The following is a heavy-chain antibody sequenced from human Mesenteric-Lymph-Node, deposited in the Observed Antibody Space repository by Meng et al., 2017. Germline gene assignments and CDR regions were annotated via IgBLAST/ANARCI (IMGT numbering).Heavy chain of an antibody. CDR3: AKGLRGTYDY. Sequence: EVQLLESGGGLVQPGGSLRLSCTASGFNLSNYAITWVRQAPGKGLEWTSSISGSDGSTYYADSVKGRFTISRDNSKNTLYLQMNSLRAEDTALYYCAKGLRGTYDYWGQGTLVTVSS. V-gene: IGHV3-23*01. J-gene: IGHJ4*02. CDR2: ISGSDGST. CDR1: GFNLSNYA. D-gene: IGHD1-26*01.